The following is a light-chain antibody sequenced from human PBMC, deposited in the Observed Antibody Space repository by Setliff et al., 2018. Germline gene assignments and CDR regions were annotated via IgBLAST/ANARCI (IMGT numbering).Light chain of an antibody. CDR3: GSYTSTSTLFV. Sequence: QSALAQPASVSGSPGQSITISCTGTSSDVGGYNYVSWYQQHPGKAPKLMIYGVSSRPSGVSNRFSGSKSDNTASLTISGLQTEDEADYYCGSYTSTSTLFVFGSGTKVTVL. V-gene: IGLV2-14*01. CDR2: GVS. CDR1: SSDVGGYNY. J-gene: IGLJ1*01.